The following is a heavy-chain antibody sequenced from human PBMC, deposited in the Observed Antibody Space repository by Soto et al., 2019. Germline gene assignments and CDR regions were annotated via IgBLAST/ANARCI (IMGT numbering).Heavy chain of an antibody. CDR1: GFTFSSYG. CDR2: ISYDGSNK. D-gene: IGHD3-22*01. V-gene: IGHV3-30*03. Sequence: GGSLRLSCAASGFTFSSYGMHWVRQAPGKGLEWVAVISYDGSNKYYADSVKGRFTISRDNSKNTLYLQMNSLRAEDTAVYYCAATLPYYDSSGYYGPFDYWGQGTLVTVSS. J-gene: IGHJ4*02. CDR3: AATLPYYDSSGYYGPFDY.